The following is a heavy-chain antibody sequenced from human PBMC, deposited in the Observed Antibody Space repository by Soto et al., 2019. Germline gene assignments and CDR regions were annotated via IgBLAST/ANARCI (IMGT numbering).Heavy chain of an antibody. Sequence: PGGSLRLSCAASGFTFSSYSMNWVRQAPGKGLEWVSSISSSSGYIYYADSVKGRFTISRDNAKSSLYLQMNSLRAEDTAVYYCARAVGYCSGGSCLPFDYWGQGSLVTVSS. V-gene: IGHV3-21*01. CDR1: GFTFSSYS. CDR2: ISSSSGYI. J-gene: IGHJ4*02. CDR3: ARAVGYCSGGSCLPFDY. D-gene: IGHD2-15*01.